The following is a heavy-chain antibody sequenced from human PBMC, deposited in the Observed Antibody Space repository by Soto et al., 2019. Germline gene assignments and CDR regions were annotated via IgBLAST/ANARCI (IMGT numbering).Heavy chain of an antibody. J-gene: IGHJ3*02. CDR2: ISAYNGNT. V-gene: IGHV1-18*01. CDR1: GYTLTSYG. CDR3: ARDGYCSGGSCYGHAFDI. Sequence: GASVKVSCKASGYTLTSYGISWVRQAPGQGLEWMGWISAYNGNTNYAQKLQGRVTMTTDTSTSTAYMELRSLRSDDTAVYYCARDGYCSGGSCYGHAFDIWGQGTMVTVSS. D-gene: IGHD2-15*01.